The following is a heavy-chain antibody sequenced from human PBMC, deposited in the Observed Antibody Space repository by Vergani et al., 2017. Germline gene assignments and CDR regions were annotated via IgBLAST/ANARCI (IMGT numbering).Heavy chain of an antibody. Sequence: EVQLLESGGGLVQPGGSLRLSCAASGFTFSSYAMSWVRQAPGKGLEWVSAISGSGGSTYYADSVKGRFTISRDNSKNTLYLQMNSLRAEDTAVYYCAKVDCSSTSCYEYYVDYWGQGTLVTVSS. CDR1: GFTFSSYA. CDR2: ISGSGGST. D-gene: IGHD2-2*01. CDR3: AKVDCSSTSCYEYYVDY. V-gene: IGHV3-23*01. J-gene: IGHJ4*02.